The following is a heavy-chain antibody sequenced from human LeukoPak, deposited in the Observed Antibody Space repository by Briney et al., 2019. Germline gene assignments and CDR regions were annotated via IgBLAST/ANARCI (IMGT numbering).Heavy chain of an antibody. Sequence: GASVEVSCKTSGYTFSNYGISWVRQAPGQGLEWMGWITAYNGNRLYAQRFQGRITLTTDTSTSTSHMELRSLEYDDTAIYYCARDNDKVVDHWGQGTLVTVSS. V-gene: IGHV1-18*01. CDR3: ARDNDKVVDH. CDR1: GYTFSNYG. J-gene: IGHJ4*01. CDR2: ITAYNGNR. D-gene: IGHD1-1*01.